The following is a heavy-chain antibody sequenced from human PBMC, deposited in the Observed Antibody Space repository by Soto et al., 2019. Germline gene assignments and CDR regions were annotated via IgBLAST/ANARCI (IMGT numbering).Heavy chain of an antibody. Sequence: GSLRLSCAASGFTFDDYTMHWVRQAPGKGLEWVSLISWDGGSTYYADSVKGRFTISRDNSKNSLYLQMNSLRTEDTALYYCAKEYYYDSSGYYGIGAFDIWGQGTMVTVS. J-gene: IGHJ3*02. CDR3: AKEYYYDSSGYYGIGAFDI. D-gene: IGHD3-22*01. CDR1: GFTFDDYT. CDR2: ISWDGGST. V-gene: IGHV3-43*01.